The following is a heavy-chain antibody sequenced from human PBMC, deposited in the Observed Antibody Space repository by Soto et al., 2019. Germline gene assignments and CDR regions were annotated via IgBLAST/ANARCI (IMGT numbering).Heavy chain of an antibody. CDR2: INHSGRT. D-gene: IGHD3-22*01. V-gene: IGHV4-34*01. Sequence: QVQLQQWGAGLLKPSETLSLTCAVYGGSFSGYYWSWIRQPPGKGLEWIGEINHSGRTNYNPSLKSRVPISVDTSKNQFSLKLSSVTAADTAVYYCARDYYDSSGRPTIDYWGQGTLVTVSS. CDR1: GGSFSGYY. CDR3: ARDYYDSSGRPTIDY. J-gene: IGHJ4*02.